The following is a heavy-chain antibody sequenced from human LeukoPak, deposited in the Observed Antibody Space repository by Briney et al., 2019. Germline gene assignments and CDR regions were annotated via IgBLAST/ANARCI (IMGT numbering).Heavy chain of an antibody. CDR2: ISSSGDTI. D-gene: IGHD3-22*01. CDR3: ARDWRDYYDSSGIDY. CDR1: GFTLSHYY. J-gene: IGHJ4*02. V-gene: IGHV3-11*01. Sequence: GGSLRLSCAASGFTLSHYYMTWIRQAPGKGLEWLSCISSSGDTIYYPDSVKGRFTISRDNAKNSLYLQMNSMRAEDTAVYYCARDWRDYYDSSGIDYWGQGNLVPVSS.